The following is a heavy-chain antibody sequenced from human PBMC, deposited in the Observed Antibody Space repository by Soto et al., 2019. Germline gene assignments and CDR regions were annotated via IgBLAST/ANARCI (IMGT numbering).Heavy chain of an antibody. CDR3: AKGGAIVAAGTRVYLYNAMDV. Sequence: GASVKVSCKASGYTFTGYYVHWVRQAPGQGLEWMGWINPNSGDTYLAQRFQGRVTMNRDTSIGTAYMELRGLTSDDTAEYYCAKGGAIVAAGTRVYLYNAMDVWGQGTTMTV. D-gene: IGHD1-26*01. J-gene: IGHJ6*02. CDR2: INPNSGDT. V-gene: IGHV1-2*02. CDR1: GYTFTGYY.